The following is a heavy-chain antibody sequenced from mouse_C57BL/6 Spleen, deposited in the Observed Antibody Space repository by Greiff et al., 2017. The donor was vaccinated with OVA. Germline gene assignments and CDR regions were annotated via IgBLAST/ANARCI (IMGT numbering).Heavy chain of an antibody. V-gene: IGHV5-17*01. J-gene: IGHJ4*01. CDR1: GFTFSDYG. Sequence: EVHLVESGGGLVKPGGSLKLSCAASGFTFSDYGMHWVRQAPEKGLEWVAYISSGSSTIYYADTVKGRFTISRDNAKNTLFLQMTSLRSEDTAMYYCARDDYDVYYYAMDYWGQGTSVTVSS. CDR3: ARDDYDVYYYAMDY. D-gene: IGHD2-4*01. CDR2: ISSGSSTI.